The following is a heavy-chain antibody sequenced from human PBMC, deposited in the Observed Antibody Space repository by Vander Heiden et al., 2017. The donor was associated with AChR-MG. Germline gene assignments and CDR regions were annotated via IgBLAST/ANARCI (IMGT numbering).Heavy chain of an antibody. D-gene: IGHD6-19*01. CDR2: IYYSGST. CDR3: ARDLPVDSGQYYGMDV. V-gene: IGHV4-61*01. CDR1: GGPVSSGSYY. J-gene: IGHJ6*02. Sequence: QVQLQESGPGLVKPSETLSLTCTVSGGPVSSGSYYWSWIRQPPGKGLEWIGYIYYSGSTNYNPSLKSRVTISVDTSKNQFSLKLSSVTAADTAVYYCARDLPVDSGQYYGMDVWGQGTTVTVSS.